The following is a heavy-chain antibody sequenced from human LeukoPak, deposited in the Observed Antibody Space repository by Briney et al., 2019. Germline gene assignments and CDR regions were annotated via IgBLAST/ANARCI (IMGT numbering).Heavy chain of an antibody. D-gene: IGHD3-9*01. CDR3: ARALRRNHDILTGYYTPYFDY. Sequence: SETLSLTCTVSGGSISSYYWSWIRQPPGKGLEWIGYIYYSGSTNYNPSLKSRVTISVDTSKNQFSLKLSSVTAADTAVYYCARALRRNHDILTGYYTPYFDYWGQGTLVTVSS. CDR2: IYYSGST. V-gene: IGHV4-59*01. CDR1: GGSISSYY. J-gene: IGHJ4*02.